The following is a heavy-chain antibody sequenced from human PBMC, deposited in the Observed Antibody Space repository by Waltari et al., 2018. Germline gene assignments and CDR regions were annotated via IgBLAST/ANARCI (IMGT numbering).Heavy chain of an antibody. CDR2: VIPIFGTP. J-gene: IGHJ3*02. CDR3: AKREIGYAFDI. V-gene: IGHV1-69*01. D-gene: IGHD1-26*01. Sequence: QIQLVQSGAEVKQPGVSVKVSCKASGGPFGTYAITWVRQAPGQGLEWMGGVIPIFGTPNYAPKFQGRVTVSADPSTSTAYLEVRRLISEDTAVYYCAKREIGYAFDIWGHGTMVTVSS. CDR1: GGPFGTYA.